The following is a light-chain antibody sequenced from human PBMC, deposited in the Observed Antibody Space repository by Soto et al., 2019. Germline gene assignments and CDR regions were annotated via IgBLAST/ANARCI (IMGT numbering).Light chain of an antibody. CDR3: QQYDTYFRYT. J-gene: IGKJ2*01. CDR1: QGISSS. V-gene: IGKV1-9*01. CDR2: VAS. Sequence: DIQLTQSPSFLSASVGDRVTITCRASQGISSSLAWYQQKPGKAPKLLIYVASTLQSGVPSRFSGSGSGTEFTLSISSLQPEDFANYYCQQYDTYFRYTFGQGTKLDIK.